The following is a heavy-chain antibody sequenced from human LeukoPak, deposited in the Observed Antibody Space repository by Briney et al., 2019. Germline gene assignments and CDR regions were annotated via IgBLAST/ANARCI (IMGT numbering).Heavy chain of an antibody. CDR3: AIDPNWGIHY. J-gene: IGHJ4*02. CDR1: GFTFSTYT. D-gene: IGHD7-27*01. CDR2: IGGSGGDI. V-gene: IGHV3-23*01. Sequence: GGSLRLSCAASGFTFSTYTMYWVRQPPGKGLEWVSIIGGSGGDIHYADSVKGRVTISRDNSKNTLYLQMNSLRVEDTAIYYCAIDPNWGIHYWGQGVLVTVSS.